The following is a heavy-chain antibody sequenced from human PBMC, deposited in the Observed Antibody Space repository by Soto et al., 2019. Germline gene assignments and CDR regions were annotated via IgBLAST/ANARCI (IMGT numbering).Heavy chain of an antibody. CDR3: AREDEDAGYHLDY. J-gene: IGHJ4*02. D-gene: IGHD3-16*02. V-gene: IGHV3-21*01. CDR2: ISSTTNSI. CDR1: GFTFIRYT. Sequence: GGSLRLSCAASGFTFIRYTMNWVRQAPGKGLEWVSSISSTTNSIYYADSVKGRFTISRDNADNSLHLQMNSLRAEDTAVYYCAREDEDAGYHLDYWGQGTLVTSPQ.